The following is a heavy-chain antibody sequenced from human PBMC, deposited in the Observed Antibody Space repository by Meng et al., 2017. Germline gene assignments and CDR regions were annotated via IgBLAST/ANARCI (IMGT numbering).Heavy chain of an antibody. CDR2: ITKDGSRK. J-gene: IGHJ4*02. CDR1: GFIFSNYE. V-gene: IGHV3-30*16. CDR3: ARDFDY. Sequence: QGQLVESGGDLVPPGRSLTLSCAASGFIFSNYEMHWVRQAPGKGLEWVACITKDGSRKYYLGSVRGRFTISRDNSKNTLYLEMNSLRSEVTALYYCARDFDYWGQGTLVTVSS.